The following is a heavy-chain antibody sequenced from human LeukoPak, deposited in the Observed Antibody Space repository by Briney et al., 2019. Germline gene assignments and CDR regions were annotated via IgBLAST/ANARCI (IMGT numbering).Heavy chain of an antibody. CDR2: INYSGPT. Sequence: KASETLSLTCTASGGSISSSGYYWGWFRQPRGKGLEWIASINYSGPTYYNPSLKSRVTISEDRSKNQFSMKLSSVTAADTAVYYCARLRDGRWLLEYWGQGTLVTVSS. J-gene: IGHJ4*02. D-gene: IGHD5-24*01. V-gene: IGHV4-39*01. CDR3: ARLRDGRWLLEY. CDR1: GGSISSSGYY.